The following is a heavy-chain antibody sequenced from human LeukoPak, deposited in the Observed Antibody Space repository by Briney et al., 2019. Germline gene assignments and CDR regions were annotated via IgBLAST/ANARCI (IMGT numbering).Heavy chain of an antibody. J-gene: IGHJ6*02. D-gene: IGHD6-19*01. Sequence: PGGSLRLSCAASGFTFSSYAMTWVRQTPGKGLEWVSAISGSGGSTYYADSVKGRFTISRDNSKSTLYLQMNSLRAEDTAVYYCAKASARYYYYGMDVWGQGTTVTVSS. CDR2: ISGSGGST. V-gene: IGHV3-23*01. CDR3: AKASARYYYYGMDV. CDR1: GFTFSSYA.